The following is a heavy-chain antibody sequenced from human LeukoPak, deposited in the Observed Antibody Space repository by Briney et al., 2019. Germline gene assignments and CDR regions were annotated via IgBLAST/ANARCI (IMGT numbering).Heavy chain of an antibody. CDR2: IFYSGST. CDR1: GGSISSSSYY. Sequence: MTSETLSLTCTVSGGSISSSSYYWGWIRQPPGKGLEWIGYIFYSGSTNYNPSLKSRVTISVDTSKNQFSLMLSSVTAADTAVYYCARVVGSYRYFDWLSHFDYWGQGTLVTVSS. CDR3: ARVVGSYRYFDWLSHFDY. D-gene: IGHD3-9*01. V-gene: IGHV4-61*05. J-gene: IGHJ4*02.